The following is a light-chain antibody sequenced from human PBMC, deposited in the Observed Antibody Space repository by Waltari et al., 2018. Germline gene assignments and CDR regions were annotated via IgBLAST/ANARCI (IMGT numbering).Light chain of an antibody. V-gene: IGLV1-40*01. J-gene: IGLJ3*02. CDR3: QSYDNRLSGWV. Sequence: QSVLTQPPSVSGAPGQRVTISCTGSRSTIGAPYDVHWYQHLPGAAPKLLMYGNGNRPSGVPDRFSVSKSGASASLAISGLQAEDEAEYYCQSYDNRLSGWVFGGGTKLTVL. CDR1: RSTIGAPYD. CDR2: GNG.